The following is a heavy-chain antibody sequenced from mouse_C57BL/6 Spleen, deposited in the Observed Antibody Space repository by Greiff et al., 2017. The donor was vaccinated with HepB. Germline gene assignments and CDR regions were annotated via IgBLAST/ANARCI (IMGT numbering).Heavy chain of an antibody. Sequence: QVQLQQPGTELVKPGASVKLSCKASGYTFTSYWMHWVKQRPGQGLEWIGNINPSNGGTNYNEKFKSKATLTVDKSSSTAYMQLSSLTSEDSAVYYCAREWHPYYDYDDFDYWGQGTTLTVSS. CDR1: GYTFTSYW. D-gene: IGHD2-4*01. CDR3: AREWHPYYDYDDFDY. J-gene: IGHJ2*01. CDR2: INPSNGGT. V-gene: IGHV1-53*01.